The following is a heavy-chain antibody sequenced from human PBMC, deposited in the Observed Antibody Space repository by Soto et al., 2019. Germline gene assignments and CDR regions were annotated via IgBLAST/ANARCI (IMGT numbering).Heavy chain of an antibody. CDR1: GDSVSSTSAA. V-gene: IGHV6-1*01. Sequence: QSQTLSLTCAISGDSVSSTSAAWSWIRQSPSRGLEWLGRTYYRSKWYKDYAVSVKSRITIKPDTSKTQYTLQLNSVTPEAAAMYYCATENSSSWFRFDYWGQGTLVTVSS. J-gene: IGHJ4*02. D-gene: IGHD6-13*01. CDR3: ATENSSSWFRFDY. CDR2: TYYRSKWYK.